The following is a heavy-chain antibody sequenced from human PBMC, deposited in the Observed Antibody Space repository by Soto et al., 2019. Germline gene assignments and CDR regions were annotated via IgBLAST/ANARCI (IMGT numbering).Heavy chain of an antibody. Sequence: EVQLLESGGGLVQPGGSLRLSCAASGFTFSSYAMSWVRQAPGKGLEWVSAISGSGGSTYYADSVKGRFTISRDNSKNTLYLPMNSLSAEDTAVYYCALHPRGAVAGTGDWFDPWGQGTLVTVSS. CDR3: ALHPRGAVAGTGDWFDP. J-gene: IGHJ5*02. V-gene: IGHV3-23*01. CDR1: GFTFSSYA. CDR2: ISGSGGST. D-gene: IGHD6-19*01.